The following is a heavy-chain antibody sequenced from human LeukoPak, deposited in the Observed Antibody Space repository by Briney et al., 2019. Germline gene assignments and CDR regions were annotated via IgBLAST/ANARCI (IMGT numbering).Heavy chain of an antibody. D-gene: IGHD2-15*01. V-gene: IGHV4-59*01. CDR3: AREGGGWFDP. J-gene: IGHJ5*02. Sequence: PSETLSLTCTVSGGSISSYYWSWIRQPPGKGLEWIGYIYYSGSTNYNPSLKSLVTISVDTSKNQFSLKLSSVTAADTAVYYCAREGGGWFDPWGQGTLVTVSS. CDR2: IYYSGST. CDR1: GGSISSYY.